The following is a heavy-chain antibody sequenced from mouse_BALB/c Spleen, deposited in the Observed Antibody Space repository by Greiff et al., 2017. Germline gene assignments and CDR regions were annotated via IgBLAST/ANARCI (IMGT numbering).Heavy chain of an antibody. Sequence: EVMLVESGGGLVQPGGSMKLSCVASGFTFSSYWMSWVRQSPEKGLEWVAEIRLKSDNYATHYAESVKGKFTISRDDSKSRLYLQMNSLRAEDTGIYYCTGTMTAMDYWGQGTSVTVAS. J-gene: IGHJ4*01. D-gene: IGHD2-4*01. CDR3: TGTMTAMDY. CDR2: IRLKSDNYAT. V-gene: IGHV6-6*02. CDR1: GFTFSSYW.